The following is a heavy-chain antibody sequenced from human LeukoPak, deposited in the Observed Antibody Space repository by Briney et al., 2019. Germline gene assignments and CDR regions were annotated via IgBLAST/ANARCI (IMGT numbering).Heavy chain of an antibody. CDR2: ISRSSATI. Sequence: PGGSLRLSCAASGFTVSTYSMSWVRQAPGKGLEWVSYISRSSATIYYADAMKGCTTISGDNAKNSLYLKMNSLRDDETAFYYSPGVILTGYSKPLDYWGQGTLVTVSS. D-gene: IGHD3-9*01. CDR1: GFTVSTYS. V-gene: IGHV3-48*02. CDR3: PGVILTGYSKPLDY. J-gene: IGHJ4*02.